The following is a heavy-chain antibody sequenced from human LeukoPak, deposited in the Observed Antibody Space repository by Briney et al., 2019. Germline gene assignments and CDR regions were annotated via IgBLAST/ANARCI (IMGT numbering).Heavy chain of an antibody. D-gene: IGHD6-19*01. J-gene: IGHJ4*02. V-gene: IGHV3-73*01. CDR3: TRPALRRPSSGFSPGDDY. CDR1: GYTFTGYY. Sequence: PGASVKVSCKASGYTFTGYYMHWVRQASGKGLEWVGRIRSKANSYATAYAASVKGRFTISRDDSKNTAYLQMNSLKTEDTAVYYCTRPALRRPSSGFSPGDDYWGQGTLVTVSS. CDR2: IRSKANSYAT.